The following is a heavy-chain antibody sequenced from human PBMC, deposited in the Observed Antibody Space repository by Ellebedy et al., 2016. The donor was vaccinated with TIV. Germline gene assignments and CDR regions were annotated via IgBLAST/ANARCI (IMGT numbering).Heavy chain of an antibody. J-gene: IGHJ4*02. Sequence: GGSLRLXXAASGFTFSSYVMHWVRQAPGKGLEWVAVIWYDGSNKHHADSLKGRFTISRDNSENTLYLQMDGLRVEDTAVYYCAKDKRGDYYYASSGYYQGLFEYWGQGTLVTVSS. CDR1: GFTFSSYV. CDR3: AKDKRGDYYYASSGYYQGLFEY. CDR2: IWYDGSNK. D-gene: IGHD3-22*01. V-gene: IGHV3-30*02.